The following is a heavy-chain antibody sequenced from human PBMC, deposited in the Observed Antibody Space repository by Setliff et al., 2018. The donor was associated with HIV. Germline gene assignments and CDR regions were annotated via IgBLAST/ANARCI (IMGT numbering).Heavy chain of an antibody. CDR3: ARTLTYYFDGSFSSGPADY. CDR1: GYTFTGYY. CDR2: INTGNGNT. J-gene: IGHJ4*02. D-gene: IGHD3-22*01. Sequence: ASVKVSCKASGYTFTGYYVHWVRQAPGQGLEWMGWINTGNGNTRLSQKFQGRVTISRDTSASTAYVELYSLTSEDTAVYYCARTLTYYFDGSFSSGPADYWGLGTPVTVSS. V-gene: IGHV1-3*04.